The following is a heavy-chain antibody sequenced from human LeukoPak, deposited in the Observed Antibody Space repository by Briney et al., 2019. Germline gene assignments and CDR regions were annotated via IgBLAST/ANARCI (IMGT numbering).Heavy chain of an antibody. V-gene: IGHV3-7*01. J-gene: IGHJ4*02. CDR3: ARAPDYGDRLDFFDY. Sequence: GGSLRLSCAASGFTISRHRMSWVRQAPGKGPEWVASIKQDGSQYYVDSVKGRFIISRDNAKNSLYLQMNSLRAEDTAVYSCARAPDYGDRLDFFDYWGQGTLVTVSS. CDR2: IKQDGSQ. D-gene: IGHD4-17*01. CDR1: GFTISRHR.